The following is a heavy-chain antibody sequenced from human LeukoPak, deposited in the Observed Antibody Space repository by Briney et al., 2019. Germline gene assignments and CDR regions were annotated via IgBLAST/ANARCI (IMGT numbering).Heavy chain of an antibody. CDR1: GGSISSYY. V-gene: IGHV4-59*01. D-gene: IGHD3-10*01. CDR2: IYYSGST. J-gene: IGHJ5*02. CDR3: ARAVVIGWFDP. Sequence: SETLSLTCTVSGGSISSYYWSWIRRPPGKGLEWIGYIYYSGSTNYNPSLKSRVTISVDTSKNQFSLKLSSVTAADTAVYYCARAVVIGWFDPWGQGTLVTVSS.